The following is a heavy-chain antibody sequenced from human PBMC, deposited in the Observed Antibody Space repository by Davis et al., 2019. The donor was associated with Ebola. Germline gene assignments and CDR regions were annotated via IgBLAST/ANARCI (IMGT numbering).Heavy chain of an antibody. CDR2: ISYDGSNK. V-gene: IGHV3-30*03. J-gene: IGHJ4*02. CDR3: ARSLGDIVLVPAALVPDY. D-gene: IGHD2-2*01. Sequence: GGSLRLSCAASGFTFSSYGMHWVRQAPGKGLEWVAVISYDGSNKYFADSVKGRFTVSRDNAKNSLYLQMNSLRDEDTAVYYCARSLGDIVLVPAALVPDYWGQGTLVTVSS. CDR1: GFTFSSYG.